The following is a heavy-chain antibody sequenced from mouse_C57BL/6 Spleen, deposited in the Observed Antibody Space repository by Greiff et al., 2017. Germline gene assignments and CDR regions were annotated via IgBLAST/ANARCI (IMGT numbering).Heavy chain of an antibody. J-gene: IGHJ2*01. CDR2: INPSSGYP. CDR1: GYTFTSYW. Sequence: VQLVESGAELAKPGASVKLSCKASGYTFTSYWMHWVKQRPGQGLEWIGYINPSSGYPKYNQKFKDKATLTADKSSSTAYMQLSSLTYEDAAVYYCARDYYGIPFDYWGQGTTLTVSS. D-gene: IGHD1-1*01. V-gene: IGHV1-7*01. CDR3: ARDYYGIPFDY.